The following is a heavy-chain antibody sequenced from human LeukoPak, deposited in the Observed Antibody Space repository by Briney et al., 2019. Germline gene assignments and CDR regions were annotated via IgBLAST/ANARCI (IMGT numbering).Heavy chain of an antibody. CDR2: ISYDGSNK. D-gene: IGHD2-2*01. Sequence: GRSLRLSCAASGFTFSSYATHWVRQAPGKGLEWVAVISYDGSNKYYADSVKGRFTISRDNSKNTLYLQMNSLRAEDTAVYYCASPSRTGYWGQGTLVTVSS. V-gene: IGHV3-30-3*01. J-gene: IGHJ4*02. CDR1: GFTFSSYA. CDR3: ASPSRTGY.